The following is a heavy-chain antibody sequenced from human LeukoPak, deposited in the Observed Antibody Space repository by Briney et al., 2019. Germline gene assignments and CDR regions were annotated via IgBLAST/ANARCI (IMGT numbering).Heavy chain of an antibody. D-gene: IGHD3-10*01. J-gene: IGHJ4*02. CDR3: ARESLIRGVISGD. V-gene: IGHV3-48*01. CDR2: ISSSSDSI. CDR1: GFTFSTYS. Sequence: PGGSLRLSCAASGFTFSTYSMNWVRQAPGKGLEWVSYISSSSDSIYYADSVKGRFTISRDNAKQSLYLQMNSLRAEDTAVYYCARESLIRGVISGDWGQGTLVTLSS.